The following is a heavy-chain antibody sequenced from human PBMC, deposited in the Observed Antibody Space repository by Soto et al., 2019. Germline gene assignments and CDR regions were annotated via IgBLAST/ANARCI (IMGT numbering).Heavy chain of an antibody. V-gene: IGHV3-20*04. CDR2: ISYSGSDT. D-gene: IGHD3-3*01. CDR3: VKDLTFTIFEDAMHV. Sequence: GGSLRLSCVGSGFTFGKNAMSWVRQAAGKGLQWVSAISYSGSDTFYADSVKGRFTISRDNAKKSLFLQMNSLTTEDTALYYCVKDLTFTIFEDAMHVWGQGTTVTVSS. CDR1: GFTFGKNA. J-gene: IGHJ6*02.